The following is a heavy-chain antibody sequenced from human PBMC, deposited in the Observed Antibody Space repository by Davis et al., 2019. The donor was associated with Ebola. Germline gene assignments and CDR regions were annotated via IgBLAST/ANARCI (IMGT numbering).Heavy chain of an antibody. CDR2: ISNDGNND. V-gene: IGHV3-30-3*01. CDR1: GLTFSTYA. CDR3: ARDPGILRLVGDYYFDY. Sequence: GLTFSTYAMHWVRQAPGKGLEWEAVISNDGNNDYYAESVKGRFTISRDNSKNTLSLQMDSLRPEDTAVYYCARDPGILRLVGDYYFDYWGQGTLVTVSS. D-gene: IGHD3-10*01. J-gene: IGHJ4*02.